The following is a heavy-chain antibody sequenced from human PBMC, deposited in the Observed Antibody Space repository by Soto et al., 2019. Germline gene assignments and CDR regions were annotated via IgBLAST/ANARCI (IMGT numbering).Heavy chain of an antibody. Sequence: GGSLRLSCAASGFTFSSYAMHWVRQAPGKGLEWVAVISYDGSNKYYADSVKGRFTISRDNSKNTLYLQMNSLRAEDTAVYYCAKNYYYDSSGYYFRFDYWGQGTLVTVSS. D-gene: IGHD3-22*01. J-gene: IGHJ4*02. CDR2: ISYDGSNK. V-gene: IGHV3-30-3*02. CDR1: GFTFSSYA. CDR3: AKNYYYDSSGYYFRFDY.